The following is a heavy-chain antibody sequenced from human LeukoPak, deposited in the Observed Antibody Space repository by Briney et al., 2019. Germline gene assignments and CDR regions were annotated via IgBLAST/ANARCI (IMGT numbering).Heavy chain of an antibody. Sequence: ASVKVSCKASGYTFTSYGIGWVRQAPGQGLEWMGWISAYNGNTNYAQRLQGRVTMTTDTSTSTAYMELRSLRSDDTAVYYCARYLRSLSWYFDLWGRGTLVTVSS. CDR3: ARYLRSLSWYFDL. D-gene: IGHD4-17*01. CDR1: GYTFTSYG. CDR2: ISAYNGNT. J-gene: IGHJ2*01. V-gene: IGHV1-18*04.